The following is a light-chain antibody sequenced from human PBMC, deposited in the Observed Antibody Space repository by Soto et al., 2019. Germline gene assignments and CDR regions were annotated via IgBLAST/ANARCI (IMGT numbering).Light chain of an antibody. J-gene: IGKJ1*01. CDR1: QGISNY. CDR3: LQDHDDSWT. Sequence: IQMTQSPSSLSASVGDRVTITCRASQGISNYLAWYQQKPGKAPTLLIYAASNLQSGVPSRFRGSRSGTEFTLTVSSLQPADFATYYCLQDHDDSWTFGQGTKVDIK. V-gene: IGKV1-6*01. CDR2: AAS.